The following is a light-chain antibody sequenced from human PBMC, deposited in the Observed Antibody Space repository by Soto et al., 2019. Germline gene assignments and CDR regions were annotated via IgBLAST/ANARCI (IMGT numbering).Light chain of an antibody. V-gene: IGKV1-5*03. CDR1: QSISAW. Sequence: DIQMTQSPSSLSASVGDRVSINCRASQSISAWLAWYQQRPGKAPRLLIYKASTLEIGVPSRFSGSGSGTEFTLTISSLQSEDFAVYYCQQYNNWPPWTFGQGTKVDI. CDR3: QQYNNWPPWT. J-gene: IGKJ1*01. CDR2: KAS.